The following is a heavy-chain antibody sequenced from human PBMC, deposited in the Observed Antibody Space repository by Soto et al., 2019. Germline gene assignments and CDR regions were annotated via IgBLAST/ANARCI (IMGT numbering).Heavy chain of an antibody. CDR3: ARHLAMIVVDSMDV. D-gene: IGHD3-22*01. J-gene: IGHJ6*02. Sequence: PSETLSLTCTVSGGSISSSSYYWGWIRQPPGKGLEWIGSIYYSGSTYYNPSLKSRVTISVDTSKNQFSLKLSSVTAADTAVYYCARHLAMIVVDSMDVWGQGTTVTVSS. V-gene: IGHV4-39*01. CDR1: GGSISSSSYY. CDR2: IYYSGST.